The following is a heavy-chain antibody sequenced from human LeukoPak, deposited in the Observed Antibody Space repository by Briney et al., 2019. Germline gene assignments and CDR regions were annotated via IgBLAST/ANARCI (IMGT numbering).Heavy chain of an antibody. CDR1: GYTSSDFH. Sequence: GASVKVSCQASGYTSSDFHCNWVRQTPGQGLEWMGWINPYSGATISAQNFQGRVTLTWEASIGTAYMELSRLRSDDTAVYYCATSTVTHTRDPWGQGTLVTVSS. V-gene: IGHV1-2*02. J-gene: IGHJ5*02. D-gene: IGHD1-1*01. CDR2: INPYSGAT. CDR3: ATSTVTHTRDP.